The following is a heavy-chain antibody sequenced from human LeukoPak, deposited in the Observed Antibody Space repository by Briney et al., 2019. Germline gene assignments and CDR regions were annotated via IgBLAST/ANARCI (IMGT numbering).Heavy chain of an antibody. V-gene: IGHV3-23*01. D-gene: IGHD3-10*01. CDR1: GFTFSSYA. CDR2: ISGSGGST. J-gene: IGHJ1*01. CDR3: AKSLSRWFVTAEYFQH. Sequence: GGSLRLSCAASGFTFSSYAMSWVRQAPGKGLEWVSAISGSGGSTYYADSVKGRFTISRDNSKNTLYLQMNSLRAEDTAVYYCAKSLSRWFVTAEYFQHWGQGTLVIVSS.